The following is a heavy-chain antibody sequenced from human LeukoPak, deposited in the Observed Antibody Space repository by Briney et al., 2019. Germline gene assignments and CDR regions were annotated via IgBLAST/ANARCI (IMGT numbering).Heavy chain of an antibody. D-gene: IGHD1-26*01. CDR3: ARVSGSYKDDAFDI. Sequence: TGGSLRLSCAASGFTFSSYWMHWVRQAPGKGLVWVSRINSDGSSTSYADSVKGRFTISRDNAKNTLYLQMNSLRAEDTAVYHCARVSGSYKDDAFDIWGQGTMVTVSS. V-gene: IGHV3-74*01. CDR1: GFTFSSYW. J-gene: IGHJ3*02. CDR2: INSDGSST.